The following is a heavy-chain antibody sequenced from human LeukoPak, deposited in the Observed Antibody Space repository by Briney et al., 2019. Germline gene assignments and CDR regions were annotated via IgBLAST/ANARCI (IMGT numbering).Heavy chain of an antibody. J-gene: IGHJ3*02. CDR3: ARVGGATTEEPAFDI. Sequence: SVKVSCKASGGTFSSYAISWVRQAPGQGLEWMGGIIPIFGTANYAQKFQGRVTITADESTSTAYMELSRLRSDDTAVYYCARVGGATTEEPAFDIWGQGTMVTVSS. CDR2: IIPIFGTA. D-gene: IGHD1-26*01. CDR1: GGTFSSYA. V-gene: IGHV1-69*13.